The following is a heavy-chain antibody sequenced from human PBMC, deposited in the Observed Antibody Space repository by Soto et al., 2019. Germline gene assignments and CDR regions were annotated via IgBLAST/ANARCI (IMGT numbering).Heavy chain of an antibody. J-gene: IGHJ6*02. V-gene: IGHV1-18*04. Sequence: AASVKVSCKASGYTFTSYHISWVRQAPGQGLEWMGWISAYNGNTNCAQKLQGRVTMTTDTSTSTAYMELRSLRSDDTAVYYCARLGYSGYDGNYYYYYGMDVWGQGTTVTVSS. CDR1: GYTFTSYH. D-gene: IGHD5-12*01. CDR3: ARLGYSGYDGNYYYYYGMDV. CDR2: ISAYNGNT.